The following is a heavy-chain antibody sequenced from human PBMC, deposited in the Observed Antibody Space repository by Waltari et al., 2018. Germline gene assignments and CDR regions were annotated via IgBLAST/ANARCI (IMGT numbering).Heavy chain of an antibody. Sequence: EEQLVESGGGLVQPGDSLRLSCAASGFTFSSFWMNWVRQAPGKGPLWVSRISTDASDTTYADSVKGRFTISRDNSKNTLYLQMNSLRPEDTAVYYCAKVPGTSQLYYLDNWGQGILVTVSS. J-gene: IGHJ4*02. V-gene: IGHV3-74*03. CDR2: ISTDASDT. CDR1: GFTFSSFW. CDR3: AKVPGTSQLYYLDN. D-gene: IGHD1-1*01.